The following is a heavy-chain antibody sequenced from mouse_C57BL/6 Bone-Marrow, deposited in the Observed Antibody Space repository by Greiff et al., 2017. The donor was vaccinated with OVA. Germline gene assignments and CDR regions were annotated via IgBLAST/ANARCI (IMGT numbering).Heavy chain of an antibody. CDR2: IYPRSGNT. CDR1: GYTFTSYG. V-gene: IGHV1-81*01. D-gene: IGHD2-4*01. Sequence: VQLQQSGAELARPGASVKMSCKASGYTFTSYGISWVKQRPGQGLEWIGEIYPRSGNTYYNEKFKGKATLTADKSSSTAYMELRSLTSEDSAVYFCARGGIYYDYEDDYLAYWGQGTLVTVSA. J-gene: IGHJ3*01. CDR3: ARGGIYYDYEDDYLAY.